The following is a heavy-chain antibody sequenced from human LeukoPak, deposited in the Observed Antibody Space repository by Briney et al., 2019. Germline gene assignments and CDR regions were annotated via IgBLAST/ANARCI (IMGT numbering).Heavy chain of an antibody. J-gene: IGHJ6*02. CDR2: TRSKANSYAT. CDR1: GFTFSGSA. CDR3: TSPLREYYYGMDV. V-gene: IGHV3-73*01. Sequence: PGGSLKLSCAASGFTFSGSAMHWVRQASGKGLEWVGRTRSKANSYATAYAASVKGRFTISRDDSKNTAYLQMNSLKTEDTAVYYCTSPLREYYYGMDVWGQGTTVTVSS. D-gene: IGHD5-24*01.